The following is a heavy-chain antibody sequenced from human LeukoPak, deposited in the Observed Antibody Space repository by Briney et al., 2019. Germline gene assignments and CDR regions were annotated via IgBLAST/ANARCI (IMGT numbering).Heavy chain of an antibody. J-gene: IGHJ4*02. Sequence: SETLSLTCTVSARSISSGSYYWSWIRQPAGKGLEYIGRIYTSGSTSYNPSLKSRVTISVDTSKNQFSLKLSSVTAADTAVYYCARDNYYYDSSGSQPFDYWGQGTLVTVSS. CDR3: ARDNYYYDSSGSQPFDY. CDR2: IYTSGST. CDR1: ARSISSGSYY. D-gene: IGHD3-22*01. V-gene: IGHV4-61*02.